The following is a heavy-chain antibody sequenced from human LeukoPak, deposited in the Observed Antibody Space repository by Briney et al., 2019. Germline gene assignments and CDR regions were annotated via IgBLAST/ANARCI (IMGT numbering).Heavy chain of an antibody. CDR2: ISWNSGSI. J-gene: IGHJ6*03. V-gene: IGHV3-9*01. D-gene: IGHD6-19*01. CDR1: GFTFDDFA. Sequence: GGSLRLSCVVSGFTFDDFAMHWVRQAPGKGLEWVSGISWNSGSIGYADSVKGRFTISRDNAKNSLYLQMNNLKAEDTALYYCAKVVAGSYYYYMDVWGKGTTVTISS. CDR3: AKVVAGSYYYYMDV.